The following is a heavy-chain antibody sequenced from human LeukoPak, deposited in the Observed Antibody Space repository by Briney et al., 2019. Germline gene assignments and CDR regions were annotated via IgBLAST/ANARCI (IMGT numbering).Heavy chain of an antibody. CDR3: ARHTFGEFGYMDV. V-gene: IGHV1-69*13. J-gene: IGHJ6*03. Sequence: SVKVSCKASGGTFSSYAISWVRQAPGQGLEWMGWIIPIFGTANYAQKFQGRVTITADESTSTAYMELSSLRSEDTAVYYCARHTFGEFGYMDVWGKGTTVTVSS. CDR2: IIPIFGTA. D-gene: IGHD3-3*01. CDR1: GGTFSSYA.